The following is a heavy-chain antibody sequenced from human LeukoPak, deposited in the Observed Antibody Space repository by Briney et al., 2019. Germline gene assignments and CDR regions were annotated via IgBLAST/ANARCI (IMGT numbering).Heavy chain of an antibody. CDR2: ISFDGSNK. D-gene: IGHD2-2*01. J-gene: IGHJ4*02. CDR1: GFTFSSYA. CDR3: AKDGGGYCSSTSCSHDY. Sequence: PGGSLRLSCAASGFTFSSYAMHWVRQAPGKGLEWVAVISFDGSNKYYADSVKGRFTISRDNSKNTLYLQMNSLRAEDTAVYYCAKDGGGYCSSTSCSHDYWGQGTPVTVSS. V-gene: IGHV3-30*04.